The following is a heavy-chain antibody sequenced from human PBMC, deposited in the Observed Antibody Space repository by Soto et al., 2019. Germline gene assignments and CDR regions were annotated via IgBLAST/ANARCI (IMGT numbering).Heavy chain of an antibody. CDR3: ASPFEV. V-gene: IGHV4-59*08. Sequence: SETLSLTCTGSGGSINSDYWSWIRQPPGKGLEWIGYIYYSGSTSYNPSLKSRVTISADTSKNQISLKLSSVTAADTAVYYCASPFEVWGQGTLVTVSS. CDR1: GGSINSDY. CDR2: IYYSGST. J-gene: IGHJ4*02.